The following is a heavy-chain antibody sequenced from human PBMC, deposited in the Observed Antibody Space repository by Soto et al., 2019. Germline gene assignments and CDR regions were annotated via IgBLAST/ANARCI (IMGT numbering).Heavy chain of an antibody. CDR1: VVMSSNYG. V-gene: IGHV3-30*18. Sequence: GGALRLSWAASVVMSSNYGMHGVRQAPGKGLEWLAVISFDGSNNXXADSVKGRXTISRYNSKNTXYLQRXSMRAEDTAVYYCGNDGSYYFDYWCQGTLVTVSS. D-gene: IGHD1-26*01. CDR3: GNDGSYYFDY. CDR2: ISFDGSNN. J-gene: IGHJ4*02.